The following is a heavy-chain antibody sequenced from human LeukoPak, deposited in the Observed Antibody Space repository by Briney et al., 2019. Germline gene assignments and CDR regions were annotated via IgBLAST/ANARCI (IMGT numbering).Heavy chain of an antibody. Sequence: GGSLRLSCAASGFTFSSYAMSWVRQAPGKGLEWVSAISGSGGSTYYADSVKGRFTISRDNSKNTLYLQMNSLRAEDTAAYYCAKGTYSGSYYFDYWGQGTLVTVSS. CDR3: AKGTYSGSYYFDY. CDR2: ISGSGGST. CDR1: GFTFSSYA. V-gene: IGHV3-23*01. J-gene: IGHJ4*02. D-gene: IGHD1-26*01.